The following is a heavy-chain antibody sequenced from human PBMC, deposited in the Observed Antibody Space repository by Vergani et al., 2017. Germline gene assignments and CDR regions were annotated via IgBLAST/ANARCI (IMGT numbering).Heavy chain of an antibody. Sequence: QVQLVQSGAEVKKPGASVKVSCKASGYTFTSYGISWVRQAPGQGLEWMGWISAYNGNTNYAQKFQGRVTMTRDTSISTAYMELSRLRSDDTAVYYCARDRDQQLVSTLAFDIWGQGTMVTVSS. D-gene: IGHD6-13*01. CDR3: ARDRDQQLVSTLAFDI. J-gene: IGHJ3*02. CDR1: GYTFTSYG. CDR2: ISAYNGNT. V-gene: IGHV1-18*04.